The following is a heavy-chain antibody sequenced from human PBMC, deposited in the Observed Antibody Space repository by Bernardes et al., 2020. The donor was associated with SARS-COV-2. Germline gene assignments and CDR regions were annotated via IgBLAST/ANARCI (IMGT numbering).Heavy chain of an antibody. J-gene: IGHJ2*01. D-gene: IGHD6-13*01. CDR3: ARRGGWDQEGGSSWYRDWFYDL. Sequence: GESLKISCKGSGYVFTNYWIGWVRQISGKVLEWMGIIYPEDSDDRYSPSFLGQVSISADKSIDTFYLEWSSLKSSYTATYCCARRGGWDQEGGSSWYRDWFYDLWGGGTLVAVSS. V-gene: IGHV5-51*01. CDR1: GYVFTNYW. CDR2: IYPEDSDD.